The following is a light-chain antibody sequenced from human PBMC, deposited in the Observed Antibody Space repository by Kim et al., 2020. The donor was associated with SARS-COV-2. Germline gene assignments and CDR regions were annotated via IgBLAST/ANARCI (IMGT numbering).Light chain of an antibody. Sequence: RATINCKSSQSVLYSSNNKNYLAWYQQEPGQPPKLLIYWASTRESGVPDRFSGSGSGTDFTLTISSLQAEDVAVYYCQQYYSTPRTFGQGTKLEI. J-gene: IGKJ2*01. CDR2: WAS. V-gene: IGKV4-1*01. CDR1: QSVLYSSNNKNY. CDR3: QQYYSTPRT.